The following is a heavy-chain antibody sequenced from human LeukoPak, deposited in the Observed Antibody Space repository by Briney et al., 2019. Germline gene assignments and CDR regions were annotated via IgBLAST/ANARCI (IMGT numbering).Heavy chain of an antibody. Sequence: GESLKISCAASGFTFSTYAMSWVRQAPGKGLEWVSSISGSGGSTYYADSVKGRFTISRDNSKDTLYLQMNSLRAEDTAVYYCAKKESITMVRGVISPYFDYWGQGTLVTVSS. V-gene: IGHV3-23*01. CDR3: AKKESITMVRGVISPYFDY. CDR2: ISGSGGST. J-gene: IGHJ4*02. D-gene: IGHD3-10*01. CDR1: GFTFSTYA.